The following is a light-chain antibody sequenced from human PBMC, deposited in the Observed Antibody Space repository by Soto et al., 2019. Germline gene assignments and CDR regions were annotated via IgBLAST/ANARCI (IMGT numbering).Light chain of an antibody. Sequence: EIVLTQSPVTLSLSPGERATLSCRASQSISSHLTWYQQKPGQAPRLLIYDTSSRATGVPARFSASGSGTDFTHTISSLEPEDSAVYYCQQRNNWPPMFTFGPGTKVHI. CDR1: QSISSH. J-gene: IGKJ3*01. CDR2: DTS. CDR3: QQRNNWPPMFT. V-gene: IGKV3-11*01.